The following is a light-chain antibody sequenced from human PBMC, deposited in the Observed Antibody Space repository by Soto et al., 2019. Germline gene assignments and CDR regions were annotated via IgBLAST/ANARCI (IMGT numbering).Light chain of an antibody. J-gene: IGLJ2*01. Sequence: QSALTQPASVSGSPGQSIAISCTGTSSDIGAYAYVSWYQQHPGKIPKLIVFDVNYRPSGVSSRFSGSKSGNTAYLTISGLQAEDEADYYCGSYTRSNSVIFGGGTKLTVL. CDR3: GSYTRSNSVI. CDR2: DVN. CDR1: SSDIGAYAY. V-gene: IGLV2-14*03.